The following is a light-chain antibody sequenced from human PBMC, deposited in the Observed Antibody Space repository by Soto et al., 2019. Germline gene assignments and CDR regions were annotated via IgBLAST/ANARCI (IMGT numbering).Light chain of an antibody. V-gene: IGKV3-11*01. J-gene: IGKJ1*01. CDR1: ENVRTF. CDR3: QQHSHWPPWT. Sequence: EVVLTQSPATLSLSPGERATLSCRASENVRTFVDWYQQKPGQAPRLLIYGASNRATGIPARFSGSGCGTVFTLTISDLEPEDFAVSYCQQHSHWPPWTFGQGTKVDIK. CDR2: GAS.